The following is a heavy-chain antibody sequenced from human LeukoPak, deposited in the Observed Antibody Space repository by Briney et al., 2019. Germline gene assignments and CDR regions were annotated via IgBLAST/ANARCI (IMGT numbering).Heavy chain of an antibody. V-gene: IGHV1-69*06. CDR2: IIPIFGTA. Sequence: ASVKVSCKASGGTFSSYAISWVRQAPGQGLEWMGRIIPIFGTANYAQKFQGRVTITADKSTSTAYMELSSLRSEDTAVYYCARATLKNYYDSSGYYYWGQGTLVTVPS. D-gene: IGHD3-22*01. CDR1: GGTFSSYA. J-gene: IGHJ4*02. CDR3: ARATLKNYYDSSGYYY.